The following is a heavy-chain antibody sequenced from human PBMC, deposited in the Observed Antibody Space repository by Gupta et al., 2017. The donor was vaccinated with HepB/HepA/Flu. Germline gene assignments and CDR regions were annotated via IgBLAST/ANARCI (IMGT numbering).Heavy chain of an antibody. D-gene: IGHD4-17*01. Sequence: QVQLVESGGGVVQPGRSLRLSCAASGFTFSSYGMHWVRQAPGKGLEWVAVISYDGSNKYYADSVKGRFTISRDNSKNTLYLQMNSLRAEDTAVYYCAKEGVEATVTTQLFDYWGQGTLVTVSS. CDR2: ISYDGSNK. CDR1: GFTFSSYG. CDR3: AKEGVEATVTTQLFDY. V-gene: IGHV3-30*18. J-gene: IGHJ4*02.